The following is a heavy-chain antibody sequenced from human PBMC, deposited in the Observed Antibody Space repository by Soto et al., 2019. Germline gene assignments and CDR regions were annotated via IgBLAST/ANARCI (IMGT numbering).Heavy chain of an antibody. CDR1: GFTVTSNG. D-gene: IGHD4-4*01. CDR2: VSPNGQGI. CDR3: AKDRQYPRDYCHY. V-gene: IGHV3-23*01. J-gene: IGHJ4*02. Sequence: EVNLLESGGGLVQAGGSLRLSCGVSGFTVTSNGVSWVRQAPGKGLEWVSAVSPNGQGIWYADSVKGRFTISRDISGNTVFLQMDSLRAEDTAVYYCAKDRQYPRDYCHYWGQGTLVTVSS.